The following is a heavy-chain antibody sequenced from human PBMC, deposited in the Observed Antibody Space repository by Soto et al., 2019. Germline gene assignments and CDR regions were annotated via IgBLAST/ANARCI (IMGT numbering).Heavy chain of an antibody. Sequence: QVQLVESGGGVVQPGRSLRLSCAAAGFTFSDYGMHWVRQAPGKGLEWVAVIWYDGSNTYSADSVKGRFTISRDNSKNMMYLQMNSLRAEDTAVYYCARDEETWWSRAYYYGMDVWGQGTTVTVAS. CDR1: GFTFSDYG. CDR2: IWYDGSNT. J-gene: IGHJ6*02. D-gene: IGHD2-15*01. CDR3: ARDEETWWSRAYYYGMDV. V-gene: IGHV3-33*01.